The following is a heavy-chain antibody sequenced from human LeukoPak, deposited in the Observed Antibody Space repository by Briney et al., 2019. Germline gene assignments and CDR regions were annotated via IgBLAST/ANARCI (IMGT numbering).Heavy chain of an antibody. V-gene: IGHV4-59*01. CDR1: GGSISSYY. J-gene: IGHJ4*02. D-gene: IGHD3-22*01. CDR3: ARVLYDSSGYYFAY. CDR2: IYYSGST. Sequence: PETLSLTCTVSGGSISSYYWSWIRQPPGKGLEWIGYIYYSGSTNYNPSLKSRVTISVDTSKNQFSLKLSSVTAADTAVYYCARVLYDSSGYYFAYWGQGTLVTVSS.